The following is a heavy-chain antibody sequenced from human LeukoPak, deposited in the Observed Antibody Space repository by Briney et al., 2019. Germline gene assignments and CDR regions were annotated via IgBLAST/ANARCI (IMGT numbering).Heavy chain of an antibody. J-gene: IGHJ4*02. CDR3: ARGRYSYLYYFDY. CDR2: IYYSGST. D-gene: IGHD5-18*01. Sequence: SETLSLTCTVSGGSISSSSYYWGWIRQPPGKGLEWTGTIYYSGSTYYNPSLKSRVTISVDTSKNQFSLKLSSVTAADTAVYYCARGRYSYLYYFDYWGQGTLVTVSS. CDR1: GGSISSSSYY. V-gene: IGHV4-39*07.